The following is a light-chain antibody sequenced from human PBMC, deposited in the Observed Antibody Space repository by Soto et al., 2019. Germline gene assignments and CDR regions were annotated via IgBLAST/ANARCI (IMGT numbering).Light chain of an antibody. CDR3: QQYKNWPLS. CDR2: GAS. Sequence: EIVMTQSPATLSVSPGERATLSCRASQSISSNLAWYQQKPGQAPRLLIYGASTRATGIPARFSGSGSGTEFTLTISSLQSEDFAVYYCQQYKNWPLSFGLGTKVEIK. CDR1: QSISSN. V-gene: IGKV3D-15*01. J-gene: IGKJ1*01.